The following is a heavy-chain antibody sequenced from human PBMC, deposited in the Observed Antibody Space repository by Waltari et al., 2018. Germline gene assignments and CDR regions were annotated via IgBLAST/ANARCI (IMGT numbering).Heavy chain of an antibody. CDR3: AKSRGFEY. CDR2: INYDGSQK. Sequence: GLAVSGYGMRWVRQTPGKGREGVANINYDGSQKYYVDSVKGRFTISRDNAKNSVYLQMNSLRVEDTAVYYCAKSRGFEYWGQGSLITVSS. V-gene: IGHV3-7*01. CDR1: GLAVSGYG. D-gene: IGHD2-2*01. J-gene: IGHJ4*02.